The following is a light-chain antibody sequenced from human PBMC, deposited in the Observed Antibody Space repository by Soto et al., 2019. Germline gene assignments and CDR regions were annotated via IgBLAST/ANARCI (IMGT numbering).Light chain of an antibody. CDR2: LGS. CDR1: QSLLHSNGYNY. V-gene: IGKV2-28*01. CDR3: LQARQTPWT. Sequence: DIVMTQSPLSLPVTPGEPASISYRSSQSLLHSNGYNYLDWYLQKPGQSPQLLIYLGSNRASGVPDRFSGSGSGTDFTLKISRVEAEDVGVYYCLQARQTPWTFGQGTKVEIK. J-gene: IGKJ1*01.